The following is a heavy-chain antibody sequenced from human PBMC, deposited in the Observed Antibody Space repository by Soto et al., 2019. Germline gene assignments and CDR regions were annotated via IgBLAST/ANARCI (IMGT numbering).Heavy chain of an antibody. V-gene: IGHV5-51*01. CDR3: ARSPRSSPYFDY. Sequence: GESLKISCKGSGYTFTNYWIGWVRQMPGKGPEWMGIIYPGDSDTKYNPSFHGKVTISADRSIGTAYLQWSSLEASDSAFYFCARSPRSSPYFDYWGQGALVTVSS. CDR2: IYPGDSDT. D-gene: IGHD6-13*01. CDR1: GYTFTNYW. J-gene: IGHJ4*02.